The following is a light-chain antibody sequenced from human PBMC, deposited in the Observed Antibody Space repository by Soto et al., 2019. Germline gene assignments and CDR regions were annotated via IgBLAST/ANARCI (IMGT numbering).Light chain of an antibody. CDR2: DAS. J-gene: IGKJ2*01. V-gene: IGKV1-39*01. CDR1: QSISNY. Sequence: DIQMTQSPSSLSASVGDRVTITCRASQSISNYLNWYQQKPGKAPNLLIYDASSLLSGVPSRFSGSGSGTDFTPTISSLQPEDFSIYYCQQSDSTPYTFGQGTKLEIK. CDR3: QQSDSTPYT.